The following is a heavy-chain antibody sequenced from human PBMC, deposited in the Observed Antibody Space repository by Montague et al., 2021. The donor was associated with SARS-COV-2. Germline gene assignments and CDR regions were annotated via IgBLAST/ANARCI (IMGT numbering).Heavy chain of an antibody. CDR3: ARGSGWMGNAFDI. J-gene: IGHJ3*02. V-gene: IGHV4-61*05. D-gene: IGHD6-19*01. Sequence: SETLSLTCTVSGGSISSSSYYWGWIRQPPGKGLEWIGYIYYSGSTNYNPSLKSRVTISVDTSKNQSSLKLSSVTAADTAVYYCARGSGWMGNAFDIWGQGTMVTVSS. CDR2: IYYSGST. CDR1: GGSISSSSYY.